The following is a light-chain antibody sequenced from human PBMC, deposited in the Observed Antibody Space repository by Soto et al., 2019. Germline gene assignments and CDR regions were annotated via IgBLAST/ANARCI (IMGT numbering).Light chain of an antibody. CDR3: HQYDNAPFT. J-gene: IGKJ3*01. V-gene: IGKV3-20*01. CDR1: QSLSSNY. Sequence: EIVLTQSPGTLSLSPGERATLSCRASQSLSSNYLAWYQQRPGQSPRLLVYGASSRATGIPDRFSGSGFGTHFALTISRLEPEDSAVYYCHQYDNAPFTFGPGTRVGIK. CDR2: GAS.